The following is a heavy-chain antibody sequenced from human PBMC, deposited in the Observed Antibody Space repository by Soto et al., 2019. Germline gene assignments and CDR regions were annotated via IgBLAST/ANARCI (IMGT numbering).Heavy chain of an antibody. V-gene: IGHV3-23*01. CDR3: ARWSYLDY. CDR2: ISGSDGKT. J-gene: IGHJ4*02. Sequence: GGCLRHSFAASGCVFVGCALILVRQAPGKGLEWVSTISGSDGKTLYAASVKGRFSISRDTSQSTLYLQMNSLRADDTAMYYCARWSYLDYWGQGNRVTVFS. D-gene: IGHD3-3*01. CDR1: GCVFVGCA.